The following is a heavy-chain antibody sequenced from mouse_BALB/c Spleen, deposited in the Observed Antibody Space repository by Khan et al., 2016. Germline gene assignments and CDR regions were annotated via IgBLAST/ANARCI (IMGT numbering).Heavy chain of an antibody. CDR2: ISYSGDT. Sequence: EVQLQESGPGLVKSSQSLSLTCTVTGYSITSDYAWNWIRQFPGNKLECMGYISYSGDTSYNPTLKSRITISRDTSNNQVFLQLNSVTTEDSATYYSAGYPWFAYWGQGTLVTVAA. CDR1: GYSITSDYA. V-gene: IGHV3-2*02. D-gene: IGHD2-2*01. CDR3: AGYPWFAY. J-gene: IGHJ3*01.